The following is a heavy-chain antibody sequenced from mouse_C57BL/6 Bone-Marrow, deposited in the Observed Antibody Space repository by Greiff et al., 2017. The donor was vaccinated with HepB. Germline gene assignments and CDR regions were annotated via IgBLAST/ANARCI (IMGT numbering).Heavy chain of an antibody. CDR1: GYAFTNYL. CDR3: ARRGRVATVVAPYYFDY. Sequence: QVQLQQSGAELVRPGTSVKVSCKASGYAFTNYLIEWVKQRPGQGLEWIGVINPGSGGTNYNEKFKGKATLTADKSSSTAYMQLSSLTSENSAVYFCARRGRVATVVAPYYFDYWGQGTTLTVSS. J-gene: IGHJ2*01. V-gene: IGHV1-54*01. D-gene: IGHD1-1*01. CDR2: INPGSGGT.